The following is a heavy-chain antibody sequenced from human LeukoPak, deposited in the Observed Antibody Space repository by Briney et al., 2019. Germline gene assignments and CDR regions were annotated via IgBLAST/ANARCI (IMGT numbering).Heavy chain of an antibody. D-gene: IGHD2-15*01. CDR2: ISYDGSNK. J-gene: IGHJ4*02. CDR1: GFTYSSYA. CDR3: ARDLAVVVVAATGY. Sequence: PGGSPRLSCAASGFTYSSYAMHWVRQAPGKGLEWVAVISYDGSNKCIADSVKGRFTISRDNSKHTLYLQMNSLRPEDTAVYYCARDLAVVVVAATGYWGQGTLVTVSS. V-gene: IGHV3-30-3*01.